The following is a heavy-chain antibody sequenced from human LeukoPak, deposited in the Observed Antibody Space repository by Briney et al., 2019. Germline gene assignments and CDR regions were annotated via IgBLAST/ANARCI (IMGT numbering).Heavy chain of an antibody. V-gene: IGHV1-2*02. J-gene: IGHJ3*02. Sequence: ASVKVSCKASGYTFTGCYMHWVRQAPGQGLEWMGWINPNSGGTNYAQKFQGRVTMTRDTSISTAYMELSRLRSDDTAVYYCASSGTVGYLNDAFDIWGQGTMVTISS. CDR2: INPNSGGT. D-gene: IGHD1-7*01. CDR1: GYTFTGCY. CDR3: ASSGTVGYLNDAFDI.